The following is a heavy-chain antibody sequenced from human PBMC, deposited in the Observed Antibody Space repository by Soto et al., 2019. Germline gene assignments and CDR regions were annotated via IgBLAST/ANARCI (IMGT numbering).Heavy chain of an antibody. V-gene: IGHV4-30-2*01. Sequence: PSETLSLTCDVSGSSISTGVYSWNWIRQPPGKGLEWVGYINHSGSTYDNPSLKSRATMSVNRSKNQFSLNLTSVTAADTAVYFCARGHYRYAMDVWGQGTTVTVSS. CDR2: INHSGST. CDR1: GSSISTGVYS. J-gene: IGHJ6*02. CDR3: ARGHYRYAMDV.